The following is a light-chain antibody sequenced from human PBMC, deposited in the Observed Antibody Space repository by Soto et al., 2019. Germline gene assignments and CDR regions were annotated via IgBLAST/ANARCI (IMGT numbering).Light chain of an antibody. Sequence: QSALTQPPSASGSPGQSVTISCTGTSTDVGAYNYVSWYQQHPDKAPKLMIYAVSKRPSGVPDRFSGSKSGNTASLTVSGLQADDEADYYCSSYVGNNNLVFGGGTKLTVL. CDR1: STDVGAYNY. CDR2: AVS. J-gene: IGLJ2*01. CDR3: SSYVGNNNLV. V-gene: IGLV2-8*01.